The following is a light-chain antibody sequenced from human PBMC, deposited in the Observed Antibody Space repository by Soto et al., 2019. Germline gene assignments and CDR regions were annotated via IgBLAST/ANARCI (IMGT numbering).Light chain of an antibody. CDR2: AAS. CDR3: QQYDNFPRAIN. Sequence: IQLTQSPSSLSASMGDRVTITCRASQGISRSLAWYQQRPGKAPKVLIYAASTLQSGVPSRFSGSGSGTDFTFTISSLQPEDIATYYCQQYDNFPRAINFGQGTRLEIK. V-gene: IGKV1-33*01. J-gene: IGKJ5*01. CDR1: QGISRS.